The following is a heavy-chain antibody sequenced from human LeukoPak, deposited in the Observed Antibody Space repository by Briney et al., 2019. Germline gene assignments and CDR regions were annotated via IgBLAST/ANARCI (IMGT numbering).Heavy chain of an antibody. D-gene: IGHD4-17*01. CDR3: ARVRTYGEHQFDP. CDR1: GFTFSSYE. V-gene: IGHV3-48*03. Sequence: GVSLRLSCVASGFTFSSYEMTWVRQVPGEGLEWLSYISSSGNAKYYPDSLKGRFAISRDNAKNSLYLDMNSLRAEDTAVYYCARVRTYGEHQFDPWGQGTLVTVSS. J-gene: IGHJ5*02. CDR2: ISSSGNAK.